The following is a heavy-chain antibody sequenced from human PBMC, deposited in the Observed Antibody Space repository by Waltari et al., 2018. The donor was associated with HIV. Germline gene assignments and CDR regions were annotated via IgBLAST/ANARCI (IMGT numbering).Heavy chain of an antibody. CDR2: IDGGGVAA. CDR1: DFTFSRYA. J-gene: IGHJ3*02. CDR3: VKSHPLVTVKGSGFDS. D-gene: IGHD3-3*01. Sequence: EVQLLESGGGLVQPGGSLRLSCVASDFTFSRYAMSWVRQAPGKGLERLSVIDGGGVAAFYPDAAKGRFTISRDNSKNTLYLQMTSLRAEDTAVYYCVKSHPLVTVKGSGFDSWGQGTMVTVSS. V-gene: IGHV3-23*01.